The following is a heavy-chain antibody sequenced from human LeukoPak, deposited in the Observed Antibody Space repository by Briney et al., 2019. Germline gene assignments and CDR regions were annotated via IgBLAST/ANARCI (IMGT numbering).Heavy chain of an antibody. CDR1: GFTVSSNY. CDR2: IYSGGST. V-gene: IGHV3-53*01. D-gene: IGHD2-2*01. CDR3: TRGQSCSSTSCFFDY. Sequence: GGSLRLSCAASGFTVSSNYMSWVRQAPGKGLEWVSVIYSGGSTYYADSVKGRFTISRDNSKNTLYLQMNSLRVEDTAVYYCTRGQSCSSTSCFFDYWGQGTLVTVSS. J-gene: IGHJ4*02.